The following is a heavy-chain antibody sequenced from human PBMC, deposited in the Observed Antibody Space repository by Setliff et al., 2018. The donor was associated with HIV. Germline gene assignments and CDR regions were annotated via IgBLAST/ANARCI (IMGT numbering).Heavy chain of an antibody. J-gene: IGHJ5*02. CDR1: GFSISGGYY. Sequence: SETLSLTCSVSGFSISGGYYWGWIRQPPGKGLEWIGNIYHGGSTYYNPSLKSRVTISMDTSKSQFFLKLASVTAADTAIYFCARSSRLFDPWGQGTLVTVSS. CDR3: ARSSRLFDP. CDR2: IYHGGST. V-gene: IGHV4-38-2*01.